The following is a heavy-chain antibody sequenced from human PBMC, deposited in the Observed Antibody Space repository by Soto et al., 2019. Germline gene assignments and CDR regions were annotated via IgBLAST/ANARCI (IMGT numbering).Heavy chain of an antibody. J-gene: IGHJ4*02. CDR1: GGSISSYY. CDR2: IYYSGSA. CDR3: ASTVTTSTFDY. D-gene: IGHD4-17*01. V-gene: IGHV4-59*08. Sequence: QVQLQESGPRLVKPSETLSLTCTVSGGSISSYYWSWIRQPPGKGLEWIGYIYYSGSANYNPSLRGRFTISVATSKNQFSLKLSSVTAADTAVYYCASTVTTSTFDYWGQGTLVTVSS.